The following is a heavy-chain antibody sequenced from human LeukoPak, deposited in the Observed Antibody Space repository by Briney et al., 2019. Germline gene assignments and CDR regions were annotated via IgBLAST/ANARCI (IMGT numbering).Heavy chain of an antibody. CDR1: GFTFSSYA. Sequence: GGSLRLSCAASGFTFSSYAMSWVRQAPGKGLEWVSAISGSGGSTYYADSVKGRFTISRDNSKHTLFLQMNSLRAEDTAVYYCAKFWRSLVTASIKRRGHYWYFDLWGRGTLVTVSS. D-gene: IGHD2-21*02. J-gene: IGHJ2*01. V-gene: IGHV3-23*01. CDR3: AKFWRSLVTASIKRRGHYWYFDL. CDR2: ISGSGGST.